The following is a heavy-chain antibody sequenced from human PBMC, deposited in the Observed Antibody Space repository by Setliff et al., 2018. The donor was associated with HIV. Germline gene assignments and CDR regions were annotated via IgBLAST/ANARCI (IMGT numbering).Heavy chain of an antibody. CDR1: GGSLSSGSYY. J-gene: IGHJ4*02. CDR2: IYQSGST. D-gene: IGHD3-16*01. V-gene: IGHV4-39*01. CDR3: ARLDTIMLYSDC. Sequence: PSETLSLTCTVSGGSLSSGSYYWGWFRQPPGKGLEYIGSIYQSGSTYCSPSLKSRVSMSIDTSKDQFSLRLKSLTASDTAVYYCARLDTIMLYSDCWGQGTLVTVSS.